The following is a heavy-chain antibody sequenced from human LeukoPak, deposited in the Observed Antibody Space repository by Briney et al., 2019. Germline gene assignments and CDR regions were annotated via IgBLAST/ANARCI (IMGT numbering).Heavy chain of an antibody. J-gene: IGHJ5*02. Sequence: SVKVSCKASGGTFSSCAISWVRQPPGQGLEWMGGIIPIFGTANYSQKSQGRVTLTADKSTSTAYMGLSSLRSEHTAVYYCASTSAAAGPSHWFDPWGQGTLVTVSS. CDR2: IIPIFGTA. D-gene: IGHD6-13*01. CDR3: ASTSAAAGPSHWFDP. CDR1: GGTFSSCA. V-gene: IGHV1-69*06.